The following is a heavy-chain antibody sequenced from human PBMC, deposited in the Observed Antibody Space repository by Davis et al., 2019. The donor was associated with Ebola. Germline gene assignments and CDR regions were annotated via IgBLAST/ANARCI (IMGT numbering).Heavy chain of an antibody. CDR2: IKQDGSEK. J-gene: IGHJ4*02. CDR3: ASPTLYGSGSYPFDY. Sequence: ETLSLTCAVYGGSFSGYYWSWVRQAPGKGLEWVANIKQDGSEKYYVDSVKGRFTISRDNAKNSLYLQMNSLRAEDTAVYYCASPTLYGSGSYPFDYWGQGTLVTVSS. D-gene: IGHD3-10*01. V-gene: IGHV3-7*03. CDR1: GGSFSGYY.